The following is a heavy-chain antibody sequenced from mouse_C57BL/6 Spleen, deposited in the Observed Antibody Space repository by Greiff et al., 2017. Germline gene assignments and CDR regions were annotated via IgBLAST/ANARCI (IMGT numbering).Heavy chain of an antibody. Sequence: QVQLQQSGPELVKPGASVKISCKASGYAFSSSWMNWVKQRPGKGLEWIGRIYPGDGDTNYNGTFKGKATLTADKSSSTAYMQLSSLTSEDSAVYFCARNYDYENAMDYWGQGTSVTVSS. V-gene: IGHV1-82*01. CDR2: IYPGDGDT. J-gene: IGHJ4*01. CDR1: GYAFSSSW. CDR3: ARNYDYENAMDY. D-gene: IGHD2-4*01.